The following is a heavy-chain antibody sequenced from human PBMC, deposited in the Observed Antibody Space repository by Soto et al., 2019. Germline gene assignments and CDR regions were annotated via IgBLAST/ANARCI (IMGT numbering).Heavy chain of an antibody. V-gene: IGHV4-30-2*01. CDR3: ARRGSGYFQH. J-gene: IGHJ1*01. D-gene: IGHD2-15*01. Sequence: SETLSLTCAVSGGSISSGGYSWSWIRQPPGKGLEWIGYINHSGSTYYNPSLKSRVTISVDRSKNQFSLKLSSVTAADTAVYYCARRGSGYFQHWGQGTLVTVSS. CDR1: GGSISSGGYS. CDR2: INHSGST.